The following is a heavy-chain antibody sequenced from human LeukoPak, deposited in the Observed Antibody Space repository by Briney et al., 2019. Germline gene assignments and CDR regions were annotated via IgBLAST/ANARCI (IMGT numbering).Heavy chain of an antibody. V-gene: IGHV1-46*04. CDR3: ARSRGGVNTIALTRWDA. Sequence: ASVPVSCKATGYTFTTYHIHWLRQAPGDGFEWLGIIDPNSGGTTNSQKLRGRISMTSDTSTSTVYMELSRLTSGDTAVYFCARSRGGVNTIALTRWDAWGQGTPVLVSS. D-gene: IGHD1-26*01. CDR1: GYTFTTYH. CDR2: IDPNSGGT. J-gene: IGHJ4*02.